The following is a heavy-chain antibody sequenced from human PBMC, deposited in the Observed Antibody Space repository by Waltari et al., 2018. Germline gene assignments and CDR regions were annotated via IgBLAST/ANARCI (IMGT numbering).Heavy chain of an antibody. J-gene: IGHJ5*02. Sequence: EVDLVESGGGLVKLGGSLSLSCAAYGITFNRYTIPWVGQAPGKGLEWVSSISSQSSYIYYADSVKGRFTIFRDNAKNSLYLQMSSLRVDDTAVYYCVREVVGTDNWFDPWGQGTLVTVSS. CDR2: ISSQSSYI. CDR1: GITFNRYT. V-gene: IGHV3-21*01. CDR3: VREVVGTDNWFDP. D-gene: IGHD2-21*02.